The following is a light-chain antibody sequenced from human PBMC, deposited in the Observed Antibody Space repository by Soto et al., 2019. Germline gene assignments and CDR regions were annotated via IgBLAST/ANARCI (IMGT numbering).Light chain of an antibody. Sequence: IQMTQSPSSLAASVGDRVTITCQASQDIRHSLNWYQHKPGKAPKLLIYDGSNLETGVPSRFSGGGSGTDFTFTISSLQPDDFATYYCQQYDQFSITFGQGTRLENK. CDR2: DGS. CDR3: QQYDQFSIT. J-gene: IGKJ5*01. CDR1: QDIRHS. V-gene: IGKV1-33*01.